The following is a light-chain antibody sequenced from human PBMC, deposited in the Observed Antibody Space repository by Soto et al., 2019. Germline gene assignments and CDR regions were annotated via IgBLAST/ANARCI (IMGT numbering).Light chain of an antibody. J-gene: IGLJ1*01. V-gene: IGLV2-14*01. CDR2: DVS. CDR3: SSYTSSRTYV. CDR1: SSDVGGYNY. Sequence: QSALTQPASVSGSPGQSITISCTGTSSDVGGYNYVSWYQQHPGKAPKLMIYDVSIRPSGVSNRFSGSKSGNTASLTISGLQAEDDADYYCSSYTSSRTYVFGTGTKLTVL.